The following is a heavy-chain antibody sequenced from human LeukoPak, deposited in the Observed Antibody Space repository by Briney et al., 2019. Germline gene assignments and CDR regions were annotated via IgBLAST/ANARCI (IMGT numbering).Heavy chain of an antibody. J-gene: IGHJ4*02. CDR1: GHTFTGYY. CDR2: IIPNSGGA. D-gene: IGHD3-3*01. CDR3: ARGTTIFGVAPPDY. V-gene: IGHV1-2*02. Sequence: SVKVSCKASGHTFTGYYIHWVRQAPGQGLEWMGWIIPNSGGANYAQKFQGSITMTRDTSISTAYMELSRLRSDDTAVYYCARGTTIFGVAPPDYWGQGTLVTVSS.